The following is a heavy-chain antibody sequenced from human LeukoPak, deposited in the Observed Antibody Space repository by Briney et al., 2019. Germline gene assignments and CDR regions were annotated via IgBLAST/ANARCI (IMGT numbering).Heavy chain of an antibody. J-gene: IGHJ4*02. CDR3: TRGRSGTVTSA. Sequence: GGSLRLSCAASGFTFTNAWMSWVRQAPGKGLEWVGRIKSKTDGGTTDYAAPVKGRFTISRDDSKNTLYLQMNSLKTEDTAVYYCTRGRSGTVTSAWGQGTLVTVSS. CDR1: GFTFTNAW. D-gene: IGHD4-17*01. CDR2: IKSKTDGGTT. V-gene: IGHV3-15*01.